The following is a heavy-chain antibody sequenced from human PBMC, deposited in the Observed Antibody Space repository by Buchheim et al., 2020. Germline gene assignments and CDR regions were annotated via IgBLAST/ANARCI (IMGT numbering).Heavy chain of an antibody. CDR2: IYHSGST. V-gene: IGHV4-59*01. CDR1: GGSISSYY. Sequence: QVQLQESGPGLVKPSETLSLTCTVSGGSISSYYWSWVRQPPGKGLEWIGYIYHSGSTNYIPSLKSRVTISIDTSKNQFSLKLSSVTAADTAVYYCARGIDYWGQGTL. J-gene: IGHJ4*01. CDR3: ARGIDY.